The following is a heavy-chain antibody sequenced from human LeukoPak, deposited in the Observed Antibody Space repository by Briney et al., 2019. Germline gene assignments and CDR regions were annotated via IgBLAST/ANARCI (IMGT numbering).Heavy chain of an antibody. Sequence: SETLSLTCAVYGGSFSGYYWSWIRQPPGKGLEWIGEINHRGSTNYNPSLKSRVTISVDTSKNQFSLKLSSVTAADTAVYYCARYDFWSGYYWSYWGQGTLVTVSS. CDR1: GGSFSGYY. CDR3: ARYDFWSGYYWSY. J-gene: IGHJ4*02. CDR2: INHRGST. V-gene: IGHV4-34*01. D-gene: IGHD3-3*01.